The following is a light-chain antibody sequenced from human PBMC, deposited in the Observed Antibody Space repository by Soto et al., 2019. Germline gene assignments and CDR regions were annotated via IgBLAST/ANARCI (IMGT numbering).Light chain of an antibody. CDR2: HVT. V-gene: IGLV2-14*03. CDR3: CSLTTSHTYV. Sequence: QSALTQPARVSGSPGQSITISCTGTSSDIGHYDYVSWYQQHPGKAPKLMIYHVTYRPSGVSNRYSGSKSGNSASLTISGLQADDEADYYCCSLTTSHTYVFGSGTKVTVL. J-gene: IGLJ1*01. CDR1: SSDIGHYDY.